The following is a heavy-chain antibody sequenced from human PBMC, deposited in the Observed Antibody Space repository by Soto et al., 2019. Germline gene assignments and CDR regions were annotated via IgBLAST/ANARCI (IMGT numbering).Heavy chain of an antibody. CDR3: ARDAGYCSGGSCYFGFYYYYYMDV. CDR1: GYTFTSYY. V-gene: IGHV1-46*03. Sequence: GASVKVSCKASGYTFTSYYMHWVRQAPGQGLEWMGIINPSGGSTSYAQKFQGRVNMTRDTSTSTVYMELSSLRSEDTAVYYCARDAGYCSGGSCYFGFYYYYYMDVWGKGTTVTVSS. D-gene: IGHD2-15*01. J-gene: IGHJ6*03. CDR2: INPSGGST.